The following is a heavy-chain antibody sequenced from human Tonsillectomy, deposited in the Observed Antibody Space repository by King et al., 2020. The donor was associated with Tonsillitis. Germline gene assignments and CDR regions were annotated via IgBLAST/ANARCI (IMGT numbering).Heavy chain of an antibody. CDR2: INHSGST. V-gene: IGHV4-34*01. CDR1: GGSFSGYY. CDR3: ARGVGGYRYGYFRRGYWYFDI. Sequence: VQLQQWGAGLLKPSETLSLTCAVYGGSFSGYYWSWIRQPPGKGLEWIGEINHSGSTNYNPSLKSRVTISVDTSNNQFSLTLSSVTAAETAVYYCARGVGGYRYGYFRRGYWYFDIWGRGTLVTVSS. J-gene: IGHJ2*01. D-gene: IGHD5-18*01.